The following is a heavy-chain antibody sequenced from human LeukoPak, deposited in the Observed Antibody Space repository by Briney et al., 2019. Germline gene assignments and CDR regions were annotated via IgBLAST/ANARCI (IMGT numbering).Heavy chain of an antibody. CDR3: ARGNWDSSGWYYDY. CDR1: GGTFSSYA. CDR2: IISIFGTA. D-gene: IGHD6-19*01. V-gene: IGHV1-69*05. J-gene: IGHJ4*02. Sequence: SVKVSCKASGGTFSSYAISWVRQAPGQGLEWMGRIISIFGTANYAQKFQGRVTITTDESTNPAYMELSSLRSEDTAVYYCARGNWDSSGWYYDYWGQGTLVTVSS.